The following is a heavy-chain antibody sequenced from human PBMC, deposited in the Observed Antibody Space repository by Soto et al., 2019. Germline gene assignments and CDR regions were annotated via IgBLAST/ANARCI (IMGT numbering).Heavy chain of an antibody. CDR1: GFTFSSYG. J-gene: IGHJ4*02. D-gene: IGHD2-2*01. CDR2: ISYDGSNK. Sequence: GGSLRLSCAASGFTFSSYGMHWVRQAPGKGLEWVAVISYDGSNKYYADSVKGRFTISRDNSKNTLYLQMNSLRAEDTAADDCAKDGGRPKEIVVVPAASQIDVWSGYPNYWGQGTLVTVSS. CDR3: AKDGGRPKEIVVVPAASQIDVWSGYPNY. V-gene: IGHV3-30*18.